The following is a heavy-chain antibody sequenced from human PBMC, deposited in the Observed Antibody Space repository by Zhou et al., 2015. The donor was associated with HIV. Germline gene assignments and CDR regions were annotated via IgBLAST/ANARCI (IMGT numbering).Heavy chain of an antibody. D-gene: IGHD3-16*01. Sequence: QTQLVQSGAEVKKPGSSVKVTCKASGITFSSYAISWARQAPGQGLEWMGGVIPMFDVESYAQKFRGKLKITVDKTTSAAYMEVSSLRPEDAAVYYCARSSGNYDYAFDIWGQGTKVIVSS. CDR3: ARSSGNYDYAFDI. CDR2: VIPMFDVE. J-gene: IGHJ3*02. V-gene: IGHV1-69*17. CDR1: GITFSSYA.